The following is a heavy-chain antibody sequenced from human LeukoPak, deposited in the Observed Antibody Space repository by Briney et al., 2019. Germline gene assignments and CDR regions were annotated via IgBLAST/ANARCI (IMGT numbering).Heavy chain of an antibody. D-gene: IGHD3-10*01. CDR1: GGSISSYY. CDR3: ARHQLRGFLDDN. V-gene: IGHV4-59*08. Sequence: SETLSLTCTVSGGSISSYYWSWIRQPPGKGLEWIGYIYYSGNTNYNPSLESRVTKSVDTSKIQFSLKLTSVTATDTAVYYCARHQLRGFLDDNWGQGTLVTVSS. J-gene: IGHJ4*02. CDR2: IYYSGNT.